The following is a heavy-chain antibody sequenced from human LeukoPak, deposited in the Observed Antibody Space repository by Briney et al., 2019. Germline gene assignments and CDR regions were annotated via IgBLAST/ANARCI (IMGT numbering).Heavy chain of an antibody. CDR3: ARRNWNYARAAFDI. D-gene: IGHD1-7*01. J-gene: IGHJ3*02. Sequence: SEALSLTCTVSVDSISSYYWSWIRQPPGRGLEWIAYIYTSGSTNYTPSLKSRVTISVDTSKSQFSLKLSSVTAADTAVNYCARRNWNYARAAFDIWGQGTMVTVSS. V-gene: IGHV4-4*09. CDR2: IYTSGST. CDR1: VDSISSYY.